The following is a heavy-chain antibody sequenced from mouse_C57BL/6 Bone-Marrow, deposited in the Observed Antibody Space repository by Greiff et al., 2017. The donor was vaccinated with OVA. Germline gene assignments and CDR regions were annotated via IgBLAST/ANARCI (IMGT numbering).Heavy chain of an antibody. CDR3: AREGITTVVGYFDD. CDR1: GFTFSDYY. D-gene: IGHD1-1*01. V-gene: IGHV5-16*01. Sequence: EVHLVESEGGLVQPGSSMKLSCTASGFTFSDYYMAWVRQVPEKGLEWVANINYDGSSTYYLDSLKSRFIISRDNAKNILYLQMSSLKAEDTATDYCAREGITTVVGYFDDWGQGTTRTVSS. CDR2: INYDGSST. J-gene: IGHJ2*01.